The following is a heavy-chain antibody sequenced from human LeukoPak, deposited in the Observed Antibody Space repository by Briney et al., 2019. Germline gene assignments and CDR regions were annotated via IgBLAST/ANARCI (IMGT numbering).Heavy chain of an antibody. Sequence: GASVKVSCKASGYTFTAYYMHWVRQAPGQGLEWMAWINPRNGGTHYAQKFRGRVTLTSDTSISTAYMELSGLGSDDTAVYYCASDLTGSTGGQHRGQGTLVTVSS. CDR3: ASDLTGSTGGQH. V-gene: IGHV1-2*02. D-gene: IGHD3-9*01. CDR1: GYTFTAYY. J-gene: IGHJ1*01. CDR2: INPRNGGT.